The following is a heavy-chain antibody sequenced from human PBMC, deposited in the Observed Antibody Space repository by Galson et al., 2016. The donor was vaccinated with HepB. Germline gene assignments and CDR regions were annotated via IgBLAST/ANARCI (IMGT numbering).Heavy chain of an antibody. J-gene: IGHJ6*02. Sequence: SLRPSCATSGFTFADYTWSWFRQAPSKGLEWVAPIRGTTYGQTPNYAASVEGRFTVSRDDYQENPYLEMGSLKTEDTGVYYFTFVTIFRGAPRNFYYSGMDVWGRGTTVTVSS. CDR2: IRGTTYGQTP. V-gene: IGHV3-49*03. D-gene: IGHD3-10*01. CDR3: TFVTIFRGAPRNFYYSGMDV. CDR1: GFTFADYT.